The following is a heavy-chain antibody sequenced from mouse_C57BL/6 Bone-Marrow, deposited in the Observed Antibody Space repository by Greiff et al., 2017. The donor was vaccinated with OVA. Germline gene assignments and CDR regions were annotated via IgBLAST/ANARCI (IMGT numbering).Heavy chain of an antibody. Sequence: VKLVESGPGLVQPSQSLSITCTVSGFSLTSYGVHWVRQSPGKGLAWLGVIWSGGSTDYNAAFISRLSISKDNSKSQVFFKMNSLQADDTAIYYCANYGNYGFAYWGQGTQVTVSA. V-gene: IGHV2-2*01. D-gene: IGHD2-1*01. CDR3: ANYGNYGFAY. CDR2: IWSGGST. CDR1: GFSLTSYG. J-gene: IGHJ3*01.